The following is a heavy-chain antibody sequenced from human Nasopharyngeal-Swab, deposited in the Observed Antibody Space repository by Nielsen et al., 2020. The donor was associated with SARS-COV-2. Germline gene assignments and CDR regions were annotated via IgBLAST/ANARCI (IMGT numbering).Heavy chain of an antibody. CDR3: AKGAAAGTELHDY. CDR1: GFTFSSYA. D-gene: IGHD6-13*01. J-gene: IGHJ4*02. V-gene: IGHV3-23*01. Sequence: GESLKISCAASGFTFSSYAMSWVRQAPGKGLEWVSAISGSGGSTYYADSVKGRFTISRDNSKNTLYLQMNSLRAEDTAVYYCAKGAAAGTELHDYWGQGTLVTVSS. CDR2: ISGSGGST.